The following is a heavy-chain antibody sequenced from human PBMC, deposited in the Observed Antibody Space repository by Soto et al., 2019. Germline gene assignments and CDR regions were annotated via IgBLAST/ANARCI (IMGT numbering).Heavy chain of an antibody. D-gene: IGHD3-3*01. CDR3: ARDVGSFYDFWSGYHIGGRFDP. CDR1: GFTFSSYA. Sequence: QVQLLESGGGVVQPGRSLRLSCAASGFTFSSYAMHWVRQAPGKGLEWVAVISYDGSNKYYADSVKGRFTISRDNSKNTLYLQMNSLRAEDMAVYYCARDVGSFYDFWSGYHIGGRFDPWAQGTLVTVSS. J-gene: IGHJ5*02. CDR2: ISYDGSNK. V-gene: IGHV3-30-3*01.